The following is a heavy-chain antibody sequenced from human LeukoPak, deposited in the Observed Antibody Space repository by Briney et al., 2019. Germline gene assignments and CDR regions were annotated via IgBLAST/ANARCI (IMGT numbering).Heavy chain of an antibody. D-gene: IGHD5-18*01. CDR1: GGSFSGYY. CDR2: INHSGST. CDR3: ARGRKMGRGYSYGHFDY. J-gene: IGHJ4*02. V-gene: IGHV4-34*01. Sequence: PSETLSLTCAVYGGSFSGYYWSWLRQPPGKGLEWIGEINHSGSTNYNPSLTSRVTISVDTSKNQFSLKLSSVTAADTAVYYCARGRKMGRGYSYGHFDYWGQGTLVTVSS.